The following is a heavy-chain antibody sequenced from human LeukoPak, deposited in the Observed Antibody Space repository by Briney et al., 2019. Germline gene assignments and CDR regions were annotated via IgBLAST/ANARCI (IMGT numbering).Heavy chain of an antibody. CDR3: ARPCSGGSCYQGY. J-gene: IGHJ4*02. V-gene: IGHV3-21*01. Sequence: PGGSLRLSCAASGFTFSTYSMNWVRQAPGKGLEWVSSISGSGTYTYYADSVKGRFTISRDNSKNTLYLQMNSLRAEDTAVFYCARPCSGGSCYQGYWGQGTLVTVSS. D-gene: IGHD2-15*01. CDR2: ISGSGTYT. CDR1: GFTFSTYS.